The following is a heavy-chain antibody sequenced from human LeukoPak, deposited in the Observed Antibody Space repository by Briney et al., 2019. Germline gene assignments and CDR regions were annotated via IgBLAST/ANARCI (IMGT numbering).Heavy chain of an antibody. Sequence: PSETLSLTCTVSGGSISSYYWSWIRQPPGKGLEWIGEINHSGSTNYNPSLKSRVTISVDTSKNQFSLKLSSVTAADTAVYYCARGVDTAMVFDYWGQGTLVTVSS. CDR3: ARGVDTAMVFDY. CDR2: INHSGST. V-gene: IGHV4-34*01. D-gene: IGHD5-18*01. J-gene: IGHJ4*02. CDR1: GGSISSYY.